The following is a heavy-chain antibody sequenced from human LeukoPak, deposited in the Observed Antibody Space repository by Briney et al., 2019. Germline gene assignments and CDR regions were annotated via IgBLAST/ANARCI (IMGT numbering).Heavy chain of an antibody. J-gene: IGHJ4*02. CDR3: ARRSSGWFYFDY. CDR2: IYYSGST. CDR1: GGSISSSSYY. Sequence: SETLSLTCTVSGGSISSSSYYWGWIRQPPGKGLEWIGGIYYSGSTYYNPSLKSRVTISVDTSKNQFSLKLISVTAADTAVYYCARRSSGWFYFDYWGQGTLVTVSS. D-gene: IGHD6-19*01. V-gene: IGHV4-39*01.